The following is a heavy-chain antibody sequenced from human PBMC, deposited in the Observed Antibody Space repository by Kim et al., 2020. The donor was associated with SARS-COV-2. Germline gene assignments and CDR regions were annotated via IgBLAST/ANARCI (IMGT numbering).Heavy chain of an antibody. D-gene: IGHD3-22*01. CDR1: GFIFNNFG. CDR3: GRDVDNIGYLSRLEP. J-gene: IGHJ5*02. V-gene: IGHV3-33*01. Sequence: GGSLRLSCAASGFIFNNFGMHWVRQAPGKGLEWVAVIRYDGAKKYYADSVRGRFTISRDSSKNIVFLQMDSLRAEDTAVYYCGRDVDNIGYLSRLEPWGQGSLGTVSS. CDR2: IRYDGAKK.